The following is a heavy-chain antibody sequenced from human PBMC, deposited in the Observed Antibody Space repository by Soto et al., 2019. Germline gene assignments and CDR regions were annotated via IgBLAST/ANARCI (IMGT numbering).Heavy chain of an antibody. V-gene: IGHV3-23*01. CDR1: GFTFSSYA. CDR2: ISSSGGST. Sequence: HPGGSLRLSCAASGFTFSSYAMSWVRQAPGKGLEWVSAISSSGGSTYYADSVRGRFTISRDNSKKTLYLQMSRLRTEDTAVYYCANCPTLYAPTYNWFDPWGQGT. J-gene: IGHJ5*02. D-gene: IGHD2-2*01. CDR3: ANCPTLYAPTYNWFDP.